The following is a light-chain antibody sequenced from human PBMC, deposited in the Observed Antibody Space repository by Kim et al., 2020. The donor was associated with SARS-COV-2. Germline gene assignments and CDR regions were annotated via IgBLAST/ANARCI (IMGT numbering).Light chain of an antibody. Sequence: QAVVTQEPSLTVSPGGTVTLTCGSSTGAVTSGHYPYWFQQKPGQAPRTLIYDTSNKHSWTPARFSVSLLGGKATLTLSGAQPEDEADYYCLLSYSGARGVFGGGTQLTVL. J-gene: IGLJ3*02. CDR1: TGAVTSGHY. V-gene: IGLV7-46*01. CDR2: DTS. CDR3: LLSYSGARGV.